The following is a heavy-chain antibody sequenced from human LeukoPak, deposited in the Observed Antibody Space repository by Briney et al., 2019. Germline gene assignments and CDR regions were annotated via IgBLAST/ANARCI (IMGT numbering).Heavy chain of an antibody. D-gene: IGHD3-22*01. CDR2: IYTSGST. V-gene: IGHV4-4*07. CDR1: GGSISSYY. J-gene: IGHJ3*02. Sequence: SETLSLTCTVSGGSISSYYWSWIRQPAGKGLEWIGRIYTSGSTNYNPSLKSRVTMSADTSKNQFSLTLSSVTAADTAVYYCARLKYYYDSVGRNAFDIWGQGTMVTVSS. CDR3: ARLKYYYDSVGRNAFDI.